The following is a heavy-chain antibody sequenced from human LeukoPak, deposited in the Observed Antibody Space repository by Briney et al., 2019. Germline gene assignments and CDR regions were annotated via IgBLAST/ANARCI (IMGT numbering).Heavy chain of an antibody. D-gene: IGHD6-13*01. CDR3: AKGGNLAAAGNFPDY. CDR1: GFTFSSYG. J-gene: IGHJ4*02. V-gene: IGHV3-30*18. CDR2: ISYDGSNK. Sequence: GGSLRLSCAASGFTFSSYGMHWVRQAPGKGLEWVAVISYDGSNKYYADSVKGRFTISRDNSKNTLYLQMNSLRAEDTAVYYCAKGGNLAAAGNFPDYWGQGTLVTVSS.